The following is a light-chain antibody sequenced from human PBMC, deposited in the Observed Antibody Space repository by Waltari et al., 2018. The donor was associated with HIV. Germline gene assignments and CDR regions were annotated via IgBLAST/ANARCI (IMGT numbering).Light chain of an antibody. CDR2: DAS. J-gene: IGKJ4*01. CDR1: QSVGSY. Sequence: PGERAPLYCRASQSVGSYFAWYQQKPGQAPRLLIYDASKRAAGIPARFSGSGSGTDFTLTINSLEPEDFAVYYCQQRSNWPPAFGGGTKVEIK. CDR3: QQRSNWPPA. V-gene: IGKV3-11*01.